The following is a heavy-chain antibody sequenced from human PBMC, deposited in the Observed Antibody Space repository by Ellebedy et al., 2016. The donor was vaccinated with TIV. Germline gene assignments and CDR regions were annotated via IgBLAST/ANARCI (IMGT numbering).Heavy chain of an antibody. Sequence: SWIRHPPGKALEWLARIDRDDDTFYSTSLKTRLTISKDTSKNQVVLTMTVMDPADTATYYGAHISRDAYNIWGQGTMVTVSS. J-gene: IGHJ3*02. D-gene: IGHD3-3*02. CDR3: AHISRDAYNI. V-gene: IGHV2-70*04. CDR2: IDRDDDT.